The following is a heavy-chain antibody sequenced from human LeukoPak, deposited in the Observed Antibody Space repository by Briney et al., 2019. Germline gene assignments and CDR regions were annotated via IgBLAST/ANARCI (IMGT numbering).Heavy chain of an antibody. V-gene: IGHV4-34*01. D-gene: IGHD2-2*02. CDR1: GGSFSGYY. J-gene: IGHJ3*02. Sequence: SETLSLTCAVYGGSFSGYYWSWIRQPPGKGLEWIGEINHSGSTNYNPSLKIRVPISVDTSKNQFSLKLSSVTAEDTAVYYCARAELGYCSSTSCYTVAFDIWGQGTMVTVSS. CDR2: INHSGST. CDR3: ARAELGYCSSTSCYTVAFDI.